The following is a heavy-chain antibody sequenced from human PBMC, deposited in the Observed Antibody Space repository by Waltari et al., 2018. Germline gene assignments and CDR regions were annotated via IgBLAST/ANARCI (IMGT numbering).Heavy chain of an antibody. CDR2: INPSGGST. Sequence: QVQLVQSGAEVKKPGASVKISCKTSEYTFTSSYIHWVRQAPGQGLEWMGIINPSGGSTIYAQKVQGRGTMTRDTSTSTVYMELSSLRSEDTAVYHCARDTGALWMDVWGQGTTVTVSS. D-gene: IGHD2-21*01. J-gene: IGHJ6*02. V-gene: IGHV1-46*01. CDR3: ARDTGALWMDV. CDR1: EYTFTSSY.